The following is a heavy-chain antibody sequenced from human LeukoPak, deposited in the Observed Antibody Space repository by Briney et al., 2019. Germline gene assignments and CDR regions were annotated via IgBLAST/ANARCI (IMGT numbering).Heavy chain of an antibody. CDR1: GFTFSSYA. V-gene: IGHV3-30*04. Sequence: PGGSLRLSCAASGFTFSSYAMHWVRQAPGKGLEWVAVISYDGSNKYYADSVKGRFTISRDNSKNTLYLQMNSLRAEDTAVCYCASSRIAAAAPGVDYWGQGTLVTVSS. J-gene: IGHJ4*02. CDR2: ISYDGSNK. D-gene: IGHD6-13*01. CDR3: ASSRIAAAAPGVDY.